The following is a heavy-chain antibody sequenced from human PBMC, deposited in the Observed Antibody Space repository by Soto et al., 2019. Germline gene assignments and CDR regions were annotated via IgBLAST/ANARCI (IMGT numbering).Heavy chain of an antibody. J-gene: IGHJ5*02. CDR1: GGSSSGYY. D-gene: IGHD6-6*01. Sequence: SETLSLTCAVYGGSSSGYYWSWIRQPPGKGLEWIGEINHSGSTNYNPSLKSRVTISVDTSKNQFSLKLSSVTAADTAVYYCARGYSSYNWFDPWGQGTLVTSPQ. CDR3: ARGYSSYNWFDP. CDR2: INHSGST. V-gene: IGHV4-34*01.